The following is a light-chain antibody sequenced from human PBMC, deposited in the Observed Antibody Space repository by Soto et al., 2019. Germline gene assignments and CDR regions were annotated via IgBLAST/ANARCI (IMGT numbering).Light chain of an antibody. Sequence: DIQITQSPSSLSASVGDRVTIPFRASQGISNYLAWYQQKPGKVPKLLIYAASTLQSGVPSRFSGSGSGTDFTLTISSLQPEDVATYYCQKYNSAPWTFGQGTKVDIK. CDR1: QGISNY. CDR3: QKYNSAPWT. J-gene: IGKJ1*01. CDR2: AAS. V-gene: IGKV1-27*01.